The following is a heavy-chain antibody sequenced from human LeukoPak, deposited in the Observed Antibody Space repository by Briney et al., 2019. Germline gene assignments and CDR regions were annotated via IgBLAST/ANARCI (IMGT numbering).Heavy chain of an antibody. V-gene: IGHV3-21*01. CDR1: GFTFSTYS. D-gene: IGHD6-13*01. J-gene: IGHJ6*03. CDR3: AGDQFVRQLVRSNYYYMDV. CDR2: ISISSSYI. Sequence: PGGSLRLSCAASGFTFSTYSMNWVRQAPGKGLEWVSFISISSSYIYYADSVKGRFTISRDNAKNSLYLQMNSLRAEDTAVYYCAGDQFVRQLVRSNYYYMDVWGKGTTVTVSS.